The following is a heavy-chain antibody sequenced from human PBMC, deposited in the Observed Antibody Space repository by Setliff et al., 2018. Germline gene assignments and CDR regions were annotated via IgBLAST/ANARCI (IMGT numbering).Heavy chain of an antibody. CDR2: IYYSGRT. CDR3: ARDSNYYGSGTKSGDYGMDV. V-gene: IGHV4-39*07. Sequence: SETLSLTCTVSGGSISSSSYYWGWIRQPPGKGLEWIGNIYYSGRTSYNPSRKSRVTISVDTSKTQFSLKLSSVTAADTAVYYCARDSNYYGSGTKSGDYGMDVWGQGTTVTVSS. CDR1: GGSISSSSYY. J-gene: IGHJ6*02. D-gene: IGHD3-10*01.